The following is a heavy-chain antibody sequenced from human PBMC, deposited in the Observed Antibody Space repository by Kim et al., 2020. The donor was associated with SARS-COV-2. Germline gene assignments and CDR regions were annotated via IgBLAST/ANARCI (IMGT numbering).Heavy chain of an antibody. CDR3: AKVLRAVITYFDY. D-gene: IGHD3-10*01. J-gene: IGHJ4*02. CDR1: GFTFNSYA. V-gene: IGHV3-23*01. CDR2: ISGSGTAT. Sequence: GGSLRLSCAASGFTFNSYAMNWVRQAPGQGLEWVAAISGSGTATYYADSVKGRFTISRDTSKNTLYLQMNSLRAEDTAVYYCAKVLRAVITYFDYWGQGTLVTVSS.